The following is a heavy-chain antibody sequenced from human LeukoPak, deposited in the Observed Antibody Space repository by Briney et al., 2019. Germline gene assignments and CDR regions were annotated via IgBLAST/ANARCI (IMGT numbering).Heavy chain of an antibody. J-gene: IGHJ4*02. CDR1: GFTFSSYW. D-gene: IGHD3-22*01. CDR3: AREVVLSTSAWFEY. Sequence: TGGSLRLSCAVSGFTFSSYWMSWVRQAPGKGLDWVANIKEDGTEKYYQDSVKGRFTISRDNAKNSLYLQMNSLRAEDTAVYYCAREVVLSTSAWFEYWGQGTLVTVSS. V-gene: IGHV3-7*01. CDR2: IKEDGTEK.